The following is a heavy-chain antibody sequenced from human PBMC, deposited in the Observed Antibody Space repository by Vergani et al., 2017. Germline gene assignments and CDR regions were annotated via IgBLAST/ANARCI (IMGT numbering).Heavy chain of an antibody. Sequence: QVQVVQSGAEVKKSGAPVKVSCKTAGYTFSNYYMHWVRQAPGQGLEWMGIINPSGGHTNYAQKFQGRVTMTRDTSTSTVYMELSSLRSEDTAIYYCARGDYGIVTGYRYWGQGTLVTVS. V-gene: IGHV1-46*03. CDR1: GYTFSNYY. D-gene: IGHD3-9*01. CDR2: INPSGGHT. J-gene: IGHJ4*02. CDR3: ARGDYGIVTGYRY.